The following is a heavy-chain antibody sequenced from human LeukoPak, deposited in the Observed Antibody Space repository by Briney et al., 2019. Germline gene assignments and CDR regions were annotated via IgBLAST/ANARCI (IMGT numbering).Heavy chain of an antibody. Sequence: GGSLRLSCAASGFTFSSYGMHWVRQAPGKGLEWVAVISYDGSNKYYADSVKGRFTISRDNSKNTLYLQMNSLRAEDTAVDYCAKDGYSSSSGGCVYWGQGTLVTVSS. D-gene: IGHD6-6*01. V-gene: IGHV3-30*18. CDR1: GFTFSSYG. CDR3: AKDGYSSSSGGCVY. CDR2: ISYDGSNK. J-gene: IGHJ4*02.